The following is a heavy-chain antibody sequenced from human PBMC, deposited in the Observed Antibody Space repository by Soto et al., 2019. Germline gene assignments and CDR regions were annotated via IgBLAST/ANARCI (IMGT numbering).Heavy chain of an antibody. CDR2: IWYDGSNK. V-gene: IGHV3-33*01. Sequence: GGSLRLSCAASGFTFSSYGMHWVRQAPGKGLEWVAVIWYDGSNKYYADSVKGRFTISRENSKNTLYLQMNSLRAEDTAVYYCARGDKLERTRYYYYMDVWGKGTTVTVSS. CDR3: ARGDKLERTRYYYYMDV. CDR1: GFTFSSYG. J-gene: IGHJ6*03. D-gene: IGHD1-1*01.